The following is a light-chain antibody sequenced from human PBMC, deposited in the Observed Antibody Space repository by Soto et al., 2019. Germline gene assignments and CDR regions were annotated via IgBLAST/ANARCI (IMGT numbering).Light chain of an antibody. V-gene: IGLV2-11*01. CDR2: DVS. CDR1: SNDVGGYNY. J-gene: IGLJ3*02. Sequence: QSALTQPRSVSGSPGQSVTISCTGTSNDVGGYNYVSWFQQHPGKVPKLMVYDVSYRPSGVPDRFSGSKSGNTASLTISGLQAGDEGDYYCCSYAGTYWVFGGGTKLTVL. CDR3: CSYAGTYWV.